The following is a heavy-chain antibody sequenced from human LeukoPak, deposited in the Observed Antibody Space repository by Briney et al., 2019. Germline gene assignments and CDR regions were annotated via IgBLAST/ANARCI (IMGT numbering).Heavy chain of an antibody. Sequence: SETLSLTCTVSGGSISSYYWSWIRQPAGKGLEWIGRIYTSGSTNYNPSLKSRVTMSVDTSKNQFSLKLSSVTAADTAVYYCARDNIQLWLPDYMDVWGKGTTVTVSS. J-gene: IGHJ6*03. CDR3: ARDNIQLWLPDYMDV. CDR2: IYTSGST. V-gene: IGHV4-4*07. CDR1: GGSISSYY. D-gene: IGHD5-18*01.